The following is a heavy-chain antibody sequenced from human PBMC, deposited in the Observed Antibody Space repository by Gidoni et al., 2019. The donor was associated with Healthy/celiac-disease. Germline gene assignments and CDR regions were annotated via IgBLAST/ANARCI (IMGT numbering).Heavy chain of an antibody. V-gene: IGHV3-30*01. CDR1: GLTFSSYA. CDR2: ISYDGSNK. CDR3: ARSGNTAGILWYYFDY. Sequence: QVQLVESGGGVVEPGRSLRLSCADSGLTFSSYAMHWVRQAQGKGLEWVAVISYDGSNKYYADSVKGRFTISRDNSKNTLYLQMNSLRAEDTAVYYCARSGNTAGILWYYFDYWGQGTLVTVSS. J-gene: IGHJ4*02. D-gene: IGHD3-10*01.